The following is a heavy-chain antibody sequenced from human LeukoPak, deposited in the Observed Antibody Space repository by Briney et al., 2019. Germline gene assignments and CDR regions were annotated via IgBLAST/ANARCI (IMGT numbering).Heavy chain of an antibody. D-gene: IGHD3-22*01. CDR3: ARAQYYDSSGYYYYFDY. CDR2: ISGSGGST. CDR1: GFTFSSYA. V-gene: IGHV3-23*01. J-gene: IGHJ4*02. Sequence: GGSLRLSCAASGFTFSSYAMSWVRQAPGKGLEWVSAISGSGGSTYYAGSVKGRFTISRDNSKNTLYLQMNSLRAEDTAVYYCARAQYYDSSGYYYYFDYWGQGTLVTVSS.